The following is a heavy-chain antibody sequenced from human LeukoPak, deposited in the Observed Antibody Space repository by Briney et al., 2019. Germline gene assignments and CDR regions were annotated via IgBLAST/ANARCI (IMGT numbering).Heavy chain of an antibody. J-gene: IGHJ4*02. CDR3: ATYCTGGRCPRTSDY. CDR2: IIPLLNIA. Sequence: ASVKVSCKASGGNFSSYAFNWVRQALGQGLEWMGRIIPLLNIANSAQKFQGRVTITADKSTSTTYMELSSLTSEDTAVFYCATYCTGGRCPRTSDYWGQGTLVTVSS. V-gene: IGHV1-69*04. D-gene: IGHD2-15*01. CDR1: GGNFSSYA.